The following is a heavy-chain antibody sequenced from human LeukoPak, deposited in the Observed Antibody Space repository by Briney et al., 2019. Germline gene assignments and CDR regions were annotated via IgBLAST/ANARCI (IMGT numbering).Heavy chain of an antibody. J-gene: IGHJ4*02. V-gene: IGHV3-23*01. D-gene: IGHD5-24*01. CDR3: ARVGYIDEGIDY. CDR2: VSDSGSTT. CDR1: GFAFSSYA. Sequence: PGGSLRLSCAASGFAFSSYAMTWVRQAPGKGLEWISAVSDSGSTTYYVDSVKGRFTISRDNAKNSLYLQMNSLRAEDTAIYYCARVGYIDEGIDYWGQGTLVTVSS.